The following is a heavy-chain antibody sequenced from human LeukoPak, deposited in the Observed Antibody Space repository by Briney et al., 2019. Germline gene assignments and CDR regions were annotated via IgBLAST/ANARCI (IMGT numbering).Heavy chain of an antibody. J-gene: IGHJ3*02. D-gene: IGHD2-2*01. CDR1: GGSIKNYY. Sequence: PSETLSLTCTVSGGSIKNYYWSWIRQPPGKGPEWIGYFYYSGSTNYDPSLKSRVTISGDTSKNQFSLKLSSVNVADTAVYYSARHPGYGYADDGFDIWGQGTMVTVSS. V-gene: IGHV4-59*08. CDR3: ARHPGYGYADDGFDI. CDR2: FYYSGST.